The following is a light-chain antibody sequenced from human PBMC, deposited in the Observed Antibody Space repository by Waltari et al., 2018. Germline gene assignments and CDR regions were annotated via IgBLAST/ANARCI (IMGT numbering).Light chain of an antibody. CDR3: CSSPESSTSWV. CDR2: EVP. CDR1: RSDLGSYHL. J-gene: IGLJ3*02. V-gene: IGLV2-23*02. Sequence: QSALTQPASVSGSPGQSITISCTGLRSDLGSYHLVSWFQQHPDKAPKPPIYEVPKRPSEVSNRFSGSASGNTAYLTIAGLQAEDEADYYCCSSPESSTSWVFGGGTKLTVL.